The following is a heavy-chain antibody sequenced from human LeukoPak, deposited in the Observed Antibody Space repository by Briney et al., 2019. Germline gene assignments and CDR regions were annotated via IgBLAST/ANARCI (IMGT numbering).Heavy chain of an antibody. CDR3: ARAHCTRTTCNWNDAFDV. D-gene: IGHD2-8*01. CDR1: RFTFSGYA. CDR2: IGYDGNNY. J-gene: IGHJ3*01. V-gene: IGHV3-30-3*01. Sequence: GGSLRLSCAASRFTFSGYALHWVRQAPGKGLEWVAVIGYDGNNYIYADSVKGRFSISRDNSKDFLFLHMDSLRSEDTAVYYCARAHCTRTTCNWNDAFDVWGQGTMVTVSS.